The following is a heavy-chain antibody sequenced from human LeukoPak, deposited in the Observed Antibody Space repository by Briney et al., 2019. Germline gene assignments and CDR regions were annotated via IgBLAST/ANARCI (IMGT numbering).Heavy chain of an antibody. CDR3: ARDETLYDFWSGYYPVGYFDY. CDR2: ISSSSSYI. Sequence: GGSLRLSCAASGFTFDDYGMSWVRQAPGKGLEWVSSISSSSSYIYYADSVKGRFTISRDNAKNSLYLQMNSLRAEDTAVYYCARDETLYDFWSGYYPVGYFDYWGQGTLVTVSS. CDR1: GFTFDDYG. V-gene: IGHV3-21*01. J-gene: IGHJ4*02. D-gene: IGHD3-3*01.